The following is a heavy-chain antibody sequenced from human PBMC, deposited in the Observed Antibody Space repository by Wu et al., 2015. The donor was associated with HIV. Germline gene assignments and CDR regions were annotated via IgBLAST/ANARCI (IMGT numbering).Heavy chain of an antibody. V-gene: IGHV1-69*12. CDR3: ARSVPGXSSWYGXPLEAFDI. D-gene: IGHD6-13*01. CDR2: IIPIFATA. Sequence: QVQLVQSGAEVTKPGSSVKIFCKPSGGTFSNYAISWVRQAPGQGLEWMGGIIPIFATANYAQKFQGRVTITADESTTTAYMELSSLRSEDTAVYYCARSVPGXSSWYGXPLEAFDIWGQGTMVTVSS. J-gene: IGHJ3*02. CDR1: GGTFSNYA.